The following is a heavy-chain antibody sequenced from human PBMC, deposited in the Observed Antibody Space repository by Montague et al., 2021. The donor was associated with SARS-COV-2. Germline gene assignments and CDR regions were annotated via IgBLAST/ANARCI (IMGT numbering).Heavy chain of an antibody. CDR2: ISTSGSS. Sequence: TLSLTCSVSGASISSANDYWTWIRQPAGKGLEWIGHISTSGSSSHNPSLKSRVTIILDTSKQQLSLELTSVTAADTAVYYCARDRRGMAMAGRAYYYYYMDVWGKGTTVTVSS. J-gene: IGHJ6*03. V-gene: IGHV4-61*09. D-gene: IGHD6-19*01. CDR3: ARDRRGMAMAGRAYYYYYMDV. CDR1: GASISSANDY.